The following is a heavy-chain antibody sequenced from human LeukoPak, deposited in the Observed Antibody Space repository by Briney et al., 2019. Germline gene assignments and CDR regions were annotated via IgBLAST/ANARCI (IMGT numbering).Heavy chain of an antibody. CDR1: GFTFSSYA. Sequence: GGSLRLSCAASGFTFSSYAMSWVRQAPGKGLEWVSAISGSGGSTYYADSVKGRFTISRDNSKNTLYLQMNSLRAEDTAVYYCAKDSLFCGSCPYYYYYMDVWGKGTTVTVSS. J-gene: IGHJ6*03. D-gene: IGHD2-15*01. CDR3: AKDSLFCGSCPYYYYYMDV. CDR2: ISGSGGST. V-gene: IGHV3-23*01.